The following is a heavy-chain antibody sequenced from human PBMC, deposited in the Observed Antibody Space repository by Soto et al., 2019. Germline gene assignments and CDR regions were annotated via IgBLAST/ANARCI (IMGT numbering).Heavy chain of an antibody. V-gene: IGHV4-59*01. J-gene: IGHJ6*02. CDR3: ARTGSSSWSFFYYGMDV. Sequence: SLTCTVTGGSIGSYYWSWIRQSPGRGLEWIGCVYYSDGTNYNPSLKSRATMSMDKSNNQFSLRLRSVTAADTAVYYCARTGSSSWSFFYYGMDVWGQGTTVTVSS. D-gene: IGHD6-13*01. CDR1: GGSIGSYY. CDR2: VYYSDGT.